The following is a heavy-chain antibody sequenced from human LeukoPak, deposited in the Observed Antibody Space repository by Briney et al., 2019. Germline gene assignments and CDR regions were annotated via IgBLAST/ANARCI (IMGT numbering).Heavy chain of an antibody. CDR2: VYRRGST. D-gene: IGHD4-17*01. Sequence: SGTLSLTCAVSGDSISSNYCWRWVRQFPWKGLEWIGEVYRRGSTIYNPSLKSRVVISIDKSKNQYSLNLNSVTAADTAMYYCGRHAYGDSSAAFDIWGQGTMVIVSS. CDR3: GRHAYGDSSAAFDI. CDR1: GDSISSNYC. V-gene: IGHV4-4*02. J-gene: IGHJ3*02.